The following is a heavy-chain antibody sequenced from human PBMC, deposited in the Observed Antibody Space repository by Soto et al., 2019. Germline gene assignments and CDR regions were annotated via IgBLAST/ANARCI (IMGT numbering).Heavy chain of an antibody. CDR3: ASGTYAYNWFDP. CDR1: GGSISSYY. CDR2: IYTSGST. D-gene: IGHD2-2*01. V-gene: IGHV4-4*07. J-gene: IGHJ5*02. Sequence: SDTLSLTCTVSGGSISSYYWSWIRQPAGKGLEWIGRIYTSGSTNYNPSLKSRVTMSVDTSKNQFSLKLSSVTAADTAVYYCASGTYAYNWFDPWGQGTLVTVSS.